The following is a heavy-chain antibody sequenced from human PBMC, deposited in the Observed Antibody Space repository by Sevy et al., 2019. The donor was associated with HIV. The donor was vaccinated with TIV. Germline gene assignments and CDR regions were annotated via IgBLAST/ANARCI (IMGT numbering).Heavy chain of an antibody. CDR1: GYTFTDFY. CDR3: ARGRVIFDS. CDR2: INPNTSVT. Sequence: ASVKVSCKASGYTFTDFYLHWVRQAPGHGLEWVGYINPNTSVTNYARKFRDRVTVTSDTSISTAYMELRGLGSDDTALYYGARGRVIFDSWGQGTLVTVSS. J-gene: IGHJ5*01. V-gene: IGHV1-2*02.